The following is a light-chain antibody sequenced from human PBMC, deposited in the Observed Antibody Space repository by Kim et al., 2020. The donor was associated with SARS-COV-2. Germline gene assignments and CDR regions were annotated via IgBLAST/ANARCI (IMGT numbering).Light chain of an antibody. CDR1: QSVSSH. Sequence: EILMTQSPATLSVSPGERATLLCRASQSVSSHLAWYQQGPGQAPGLLIYDASTRATGIPDRFSGSGSGTEFTLTINNLQSEDFAVYYCKQYHNWPLTFGGGTKVDIK. V-gene: IGKV3-15*01. J-gene: IGKJ4*01. CDR2: DAS. CDR3: KQYHNWPLT.